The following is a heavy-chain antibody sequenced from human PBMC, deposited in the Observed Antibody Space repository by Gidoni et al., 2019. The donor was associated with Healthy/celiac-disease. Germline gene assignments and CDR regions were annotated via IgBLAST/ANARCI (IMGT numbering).Heavy chain of an antibody. CDR2: ISWNSVSI. CDR3: AKDMYSSSSGFDY. D-gene: IGHD6-6*01. J-gene: IGHJ4*02. CDR1: GFNFDDYA. V-gene: IGHV3-9*01. Sequence: EVQLVESGGGLVQPGRSLRLSCSASGFNFDDYAMHWVRQAPGKGLEWVSGISWNSVSIGYADSVKGRFTISRDNAKNSLYLQMNSLRAEDTALYYCAKDMYSSSSGFDYWGQGTLVTVSS.